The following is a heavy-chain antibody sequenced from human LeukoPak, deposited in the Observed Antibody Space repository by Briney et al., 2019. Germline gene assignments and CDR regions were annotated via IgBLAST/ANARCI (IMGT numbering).Heavy chain of an antibody. D-gene: IGHD2-15*01. CDR2: MNPNSGNT. CDR3: ARRGVDCSGGSCYSSYHYYYYMDV. J-gene: IGHJ6*03. Sequence: ASVKVSCKASGYTFTSYDINWVRQATGQGLEWMGWMNPNSGNTGYAQKFQGRVTITRNTSISTAYMELSSLRSEDTAVYYCARRGVDCSGGSCYSSYHYYYYMDVWGKGTTVTVSS. CDR1: GYTFTSYD. V-gene: IGHV1-8*03.